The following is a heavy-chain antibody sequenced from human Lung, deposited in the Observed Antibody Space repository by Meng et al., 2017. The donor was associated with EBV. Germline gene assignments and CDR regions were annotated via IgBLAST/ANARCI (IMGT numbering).Heavy chain of an antibody. D-gene: IGHD6-6*01. CDR3: AREYSSSSGLPGP. V-gene: IGHV4-30-4*08. Sequence: QRQEAGPRLVKPSPTLSRTCTGSGGSIRFGDYYWSWIRQPPGKGLEWIGYIYDSGSTSYNPSLMSRVTISVDTSRNQFSLKLTSVTAADTAVYYCAREYSSSSGLPGPWGQGTLVTVSS. J-gene: IGHJ5*02. CDR2: IYDSGST. CDR1: GGSIRFGDYY.